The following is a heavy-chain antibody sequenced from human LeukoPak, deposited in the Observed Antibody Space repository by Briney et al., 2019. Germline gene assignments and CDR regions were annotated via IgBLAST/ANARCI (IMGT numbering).Heavy chain of an antibody. D-gene: IGHD6-19*01. Sequence: SVKVSCKASGGTFSSYAISWVRQAPGQGLEWMGGIIPIFGTTNYAQKFHGRVTMTRDTSTSTVYMELSSLRSEDTAVYYCARGGTVAGLTKDAFDIWGQGTMVTVSS. CDR3: ARGGTVAGLTKDAFDI. V-gene: IGHV1-69*05. CDR1: GGTFSSYA. J-gene: IGHJ3*02. CDR2: IIPIFGTT.